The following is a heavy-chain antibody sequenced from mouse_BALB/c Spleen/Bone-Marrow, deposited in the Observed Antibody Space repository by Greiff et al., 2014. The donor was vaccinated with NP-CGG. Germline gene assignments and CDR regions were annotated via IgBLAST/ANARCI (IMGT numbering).Heavy chain of an antibody. Sequence: VQLKHSGTVLARPGASVKMSCKASGYTFTSYWMPWGKKRPGQGLEWIGAIYPGNSDTSYNQKFKGKAKLTAVTSTSTAYMELSSLTNEDSAVYYCTREGGSSYVEFAYWGQGTLVTVSA. J-gene: IGHJ3*01. CDR1: GYTFTSYW. CDR2: IYPGNSDT. V-gene: IGHV1-5*01. D-gene: IGHD1-1*01. CDR3: TREGGSSYVEFAY.